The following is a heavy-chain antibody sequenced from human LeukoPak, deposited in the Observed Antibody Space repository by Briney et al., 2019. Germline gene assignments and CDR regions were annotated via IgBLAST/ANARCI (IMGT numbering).Heavy chain of an antibody. V-gene: IGHV1-2*02. CDR2: INSNRGGT. CDR1: GYTFTNYY. Sequence: ASVKVSCKASGYTFTNYYIHWVRQAPGQGLEWMGWINSNRGGTNYAQKFQGRVTMTRDTSISTAYMELRSVRSDDTAVYYCVRDHGDDAFDIWGPGTMVTVSS. D-gene: IGHD3-3*01. J-gene: IGHJ3*02. CDR3: VRDHGDDAFDI.